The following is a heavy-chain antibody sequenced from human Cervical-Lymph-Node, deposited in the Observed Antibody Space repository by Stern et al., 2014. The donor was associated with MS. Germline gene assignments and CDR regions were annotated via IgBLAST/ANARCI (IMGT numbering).Heavy chain of an antibody. CDR1: GYNFINYW. J-gene: IGHJ4*02. CDR3: ARWSVACDY. D-gene: IGHD2-21*01. Sequence: VQLVQSGAELKKPGESLKISCKTSGYNFINYWIAWVRQVPGQGLEWIGIIYPGDSDIRYSPSFQGHVNISVDTSITNAYLQRTSLKASDTAVYYCARWSVACDYWGQGALITVSS. V-gene: IGHV5-51*03. CDR2: IYPGDSDI.